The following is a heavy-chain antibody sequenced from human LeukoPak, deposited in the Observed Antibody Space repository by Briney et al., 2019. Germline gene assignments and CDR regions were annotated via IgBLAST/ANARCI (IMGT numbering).Heavy chain of an antibody. D-gene: IGHD2-15*01. V-gene: IGHV3-21*04. CDR3: ARVLRYCSGGNCYSGGLGYMDV. CDR2: ISGSSSYI. J-gene: IGHJ6*03. Sequence: GGSLRLPCAASGFTFSSYSMNWVRQAPGKGLEWVSSISGSSSYINYADSVKGRFTISRDNAKNSLFLQMNSLRAEDTAVYYCARVLRYCSGGNCYSGGLGYMDVWGKGTTVTISS. CDR1: GFTFSSYS.